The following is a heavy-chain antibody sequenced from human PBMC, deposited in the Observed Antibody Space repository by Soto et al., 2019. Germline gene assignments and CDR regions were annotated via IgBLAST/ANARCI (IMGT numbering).Heavy chain of an antibody. Sequence: PSETLSITCAVSGDSIISIYHWAWIRQPPGRGLEWIASIYHTGTTYYTPSLRSRVTISVDTSKNQFSLKLSSVTAADTAVYYCARGLVITMVRGVYSYCGTDVCGQGNMVTVYS. D-gene: IGHD3-10*01. CDR2: IYHTGTT. J-gene: IGHJ6*02. CDR1: GDSIISIYH. V-gene: IGHV4-38-2*01. CDR3: ARGLVITMVRGVYSYCGTDV.